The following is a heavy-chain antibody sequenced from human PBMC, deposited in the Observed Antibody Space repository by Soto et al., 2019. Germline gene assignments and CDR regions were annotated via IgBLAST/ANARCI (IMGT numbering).Heavy chain of an antibody. CDR1: VYTFTRYG. Sequence: ASVKGSCKAYVYTFTRYGIGVVLQTPGQGIEWMGWINTNSGGTNYAQKFQGWVPMNRETSISTAYMELSRLTSEDTAVYYCARGGGIVVVTAPSDHWGKGTLVPVSS. CDR3: ARGGGIVVVTAPSDH. J-gene: IGHJ4*02. D-gene: IGHD2-21*02. V-gene: IGHV1-2*04. CDR2: INTNSGGT.